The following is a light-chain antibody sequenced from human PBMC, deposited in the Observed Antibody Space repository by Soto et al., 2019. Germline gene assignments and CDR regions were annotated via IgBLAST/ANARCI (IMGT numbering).Light chain of an antibody. J-gene: IGLJ1*01. CDR2: EGS. CDR3: CSYAGSSTYV. Sequence: QSALTQPASVSGSPGQSITISCTGTSSDVGSYNLVSWYQQHPGKAPKLMIYEGSKRPSGVSIRFSGSKSGNTASLTISGLQAEDEADYYCCSYAGSSTYVLGTGTKVTVL. CDR1: SSDVGSYNL. V-gene: IGLV2-23*01.